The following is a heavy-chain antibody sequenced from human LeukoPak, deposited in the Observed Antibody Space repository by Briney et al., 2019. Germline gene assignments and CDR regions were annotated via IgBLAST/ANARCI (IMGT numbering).Heavy chain of an antibody. V-gene: IGHV3-7*03. J-gene: IGHJ6*02. CDR1: GFTFSVYW. CDR2: IKQDGSEK. Sequence: GGSLRLSCAASGFTFSVYWMSWVRQAPGKGLEWVANIKQDGSEKYYVDSVKGRFTISRDNAKNSLYLQVNSLRAEDTAVYYCARDTASYDSSGYYYYYGMDVWGQGTTVTVSS. CDR3: ARDTASYDSSGYYYYYGMDV. D-gene: IGHD3-22*01.